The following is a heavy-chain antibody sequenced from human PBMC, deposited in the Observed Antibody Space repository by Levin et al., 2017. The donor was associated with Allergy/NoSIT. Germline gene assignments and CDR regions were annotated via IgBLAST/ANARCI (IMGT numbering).Heavy chain of an antibody. J-gene: IGHJ4*02. D-gene: IGHD6-19*01. CDR2: ISYDGSNK. CDR1: GFTFSSYG. CDR3: AKDTSGWYYFDY. V-gene: IGHV3-30*18. Sequence: GGSLRLSCAASGFTFSSYGMHWVRQAPGKGLEWVAVISYDGSNKYYADSVKGRFTISRDNSKNTLYLQMNSLRAEDTAVYHCAKDTSGWYYFDYWGQGTLVTVSS.